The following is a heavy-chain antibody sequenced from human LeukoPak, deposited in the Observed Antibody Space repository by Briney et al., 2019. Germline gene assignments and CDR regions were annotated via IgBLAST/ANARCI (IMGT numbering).Heavy chain of an antibody. CDR1: GFTFNSYR. V-gene: IGHV3-74*01. J-gene: IGHJ3*02. CDR3: ARGSLGVGNALDI. CDR2: INSDGSGT. Sequence: GGSLRLSCAASGFTFNSYRMHWVRQAPGKGLVWVSHINSDGSGTNYADSVQGRFTISRDNVKNTLYLQINSLRAEDTAVYYCARGSLGVGNALDIWGQGTMVTVSS. D-gene: IGHD1-1*01.